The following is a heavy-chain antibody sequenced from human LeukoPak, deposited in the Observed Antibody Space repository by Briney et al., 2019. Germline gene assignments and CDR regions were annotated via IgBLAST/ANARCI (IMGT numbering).Heavy chain of an antibody. CDR2: IYYSGST. Sequence: PSETLSLTCTVSGGSISSSIYYWGWIRHPPGKGLELIGSIYYSGSTYYNPSLKSRVTISVDTSKNQFSLKLRSVTAADTAVYFCARVSVVQNSSGYLLDYWGQGTLVTVSS. V-gene: IGHV4-39*01. CDR1: GGSISSSIYY. J-gene: IGHJ4*02. CDR3: ARVSVVQNSSGYLLDY. D-gene: IGHD3-22*01.